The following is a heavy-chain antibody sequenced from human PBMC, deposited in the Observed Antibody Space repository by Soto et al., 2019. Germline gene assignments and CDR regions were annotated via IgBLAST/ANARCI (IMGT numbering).Heavy chain of an antibody. CDR3: ARDGQSLAPYALDV. J-gene: IGHJ6*02. D-gene: IGHD6-19*01. V-gene: IGHV3-33*01. CDR1: GFTFRSHA. CDR2: IWYEGSNK. Sequence: QVQVVESGGGVVQPGRSLRLSCTASGFTFRSHAMHWVRQAPGKGLEWVAQIWYEGSNKYYADSVKGRFTISRDNSKNTLYVQMGSLRVEDTAVYYCARDGQSLAPYALDVWGQGTSVTVS.